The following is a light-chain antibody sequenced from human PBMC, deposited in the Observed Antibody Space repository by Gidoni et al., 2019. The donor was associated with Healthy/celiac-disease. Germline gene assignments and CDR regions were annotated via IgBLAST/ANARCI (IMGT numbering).Light chain of an antibody. J-gene: IGLJ2*01. Sequence: SYELTQPPSVSVSPGQTASITCTGDKLGAKYAGWYQQKPGQSPVLVIYQDSKRPSGIPERFSGTNSGNTATLTISGTQAMDEADYDCQAWDSSTGGVFGGGTKLTVL. V-gene: IGLV3-1*01. CDR1: KLGAKY. CDR2: QDS. CDR3: QAWDSSTGGV.